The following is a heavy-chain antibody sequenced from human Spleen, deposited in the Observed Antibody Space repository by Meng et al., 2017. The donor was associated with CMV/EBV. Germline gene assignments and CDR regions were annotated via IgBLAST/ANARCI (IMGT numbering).Heavy chain of an antibody. D-gene: IGHD2-2*01. Sequence: QLQLPESGPGLVKPSETRSLTCTVSGGSISSSSYYWSWIRQPAGKGLEWIGSIYYSGSTYYNPSLKSRVTISVDTSKNQFSLKLSSVTAADTAVYYCASKYQLPAGFDYWGQGTLVTVSS. CDR2: IYYSGST. V-gene: IGHV4-39*07. CDR1: GGSISSSSYY. CDR3: ASKYQLPAGFDY. J-gene: IGHJ4*02.